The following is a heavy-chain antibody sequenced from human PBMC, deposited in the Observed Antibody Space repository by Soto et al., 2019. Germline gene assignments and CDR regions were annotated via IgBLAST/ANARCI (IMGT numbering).Heavy chain of an antibody. J-gene: IGHJ4*02. Sequence: VGSLRLSCAAAGFTFSSYAMSWVRQAPGKGLEWVSAISGSGGSTYYADSVKGRFTISRDNSKNTLYLQMNSLRAEDTAVYYCAKLGPITMIVVVIVGDWGPGTLVTVSS. D-gene: IGHD3-22*01. CDR2: ISGSGGST. CDR3: AKLGPITMIVVVIVGD. CDR1: GFTFSSYA. V-gene: IGHV3-23*01.